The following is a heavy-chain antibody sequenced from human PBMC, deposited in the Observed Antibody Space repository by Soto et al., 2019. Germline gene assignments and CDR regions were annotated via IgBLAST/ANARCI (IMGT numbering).Heavy chain of an antibody. CDR3: TRCGIRYHSIGYYLGIDGMDV. V-gene: IGHV1-69*12. CDR1: GGTFNNYA. Sequence: QVQLVQSGAEVKKPESSVRVSCKASGGTFNNYAITWVRQAPGQGLEWLGETIPMFGTTNYAEKFQGRVTITADESTNTAYMELSSLRSEDTAIYYCTRCGIRYHSIGYYLGIDGMDVWGQGTTVIVSS. D-gene: IGHD3-22*01. J-gene: IGHJ6*02. CDR2: TIPMFGTT.